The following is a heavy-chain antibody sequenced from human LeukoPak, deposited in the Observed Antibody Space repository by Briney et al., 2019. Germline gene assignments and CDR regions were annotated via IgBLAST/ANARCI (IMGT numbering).Heavy chain of an antibody. CDR1: GFTFSNYW. D-gene: IGHD1-26*01. V-gene: IGHV3-7*01. CDR2: IKQDGSEK. J-gene: IGHJ4*02. Sequence: PGGSLRLSCAASGFTFSNYWMTWVRQAPGKGLEWVATIKQDGSEKYYVDSVKGRFTISRDNAKNSLYLQMNSLRAEDTAVYYCARVGGSYRDDFDYWGQGTLVTVSS. CDR3: ARVGGSYRDDFDY.